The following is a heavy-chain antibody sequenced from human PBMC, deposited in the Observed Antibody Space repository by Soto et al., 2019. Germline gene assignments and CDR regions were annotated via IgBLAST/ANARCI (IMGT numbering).Heavy chain of an antibody. CDR3: ARGPDYEGYFDY. Sequence: QVRLEQSEAEVKKPGSSVKVSCKASGGTFSNYAISWVRQAPGQRLEWMGVIILPFGTPNYAQTFQGRVTITADESMTTAYMELSGLRSEDTAVYYCARGPDYEGYFDYWGRGTLVTVSS. D-gene: IGHD4-17*01. V-gene: IGHV1-69*12. CDR1: GGTFSNYA. J-gene: IGHJ4*02. CDR2: IILPFGTP.